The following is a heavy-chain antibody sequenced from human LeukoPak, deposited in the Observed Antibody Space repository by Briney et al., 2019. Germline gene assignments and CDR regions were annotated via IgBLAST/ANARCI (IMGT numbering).Heavy chain of an antibody. CDR1: GFTFSSYW. CDR2: IKQDGSEK. CDR3: AGYYDILTGYLD. Sequence: PGGSLRLSCAASGFTFSSYWTSWVRQAPGKGLEWVANIKQDGSEKYYVDSVKGRFTISRDNAKNSLYLQMNSLRAEDTAVYYCAGYYDILTGYLDWGQGTLVTVSS. D-gene: IGHD3-9*01. J-gene: IGHJ4*02. V-gene: IGHV3-7*01.